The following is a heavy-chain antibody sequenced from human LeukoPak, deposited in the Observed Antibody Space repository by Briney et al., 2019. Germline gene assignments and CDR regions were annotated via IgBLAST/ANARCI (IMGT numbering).Heavy chain of an antibody. CDR2: IWYDGSNK. J-gene: IGHJ6*02. D-gene: IGHD2-2*01. CDR3: ARDVYCSSTSCYVFGGMDV. V-gene: IGHV3-33*01. Sequence: GGSLRLSCAASGFTFSSYGMHWVRQAPGKGLEWVAVIWYDGSNKYYADSVKGRFTISRDNSKNTLYLQMNSLRAEYTAVYYCARDVYCSSTSCYVFGGMDVWGQGTTVTVSS. CDR1: GFTFSSYG.